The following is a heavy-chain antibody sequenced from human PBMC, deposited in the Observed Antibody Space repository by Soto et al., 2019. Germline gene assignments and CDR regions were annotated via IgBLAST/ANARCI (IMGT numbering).Heavy chain of an antibody. Sequence: QVQLVESGGGVVQPGRSLRLSCAASGFTFSSYGMHWVRQAPGKGLEWVAVIWYDGSNKYYADSVKGRFTISRDNSKNTLDLQMNSLRAEDTAVYYGARGAPTRHSPYYFDYWGQGTLVTVSS. J-gene: IGHJ4*02. CDR1: GFTFSSYG. D-gene: IGHD2-15*01. V-gene: IGHV3-33*01. CDR2: IWYDGSNK. CDR3: ARGAPTRHSPYYFDY.